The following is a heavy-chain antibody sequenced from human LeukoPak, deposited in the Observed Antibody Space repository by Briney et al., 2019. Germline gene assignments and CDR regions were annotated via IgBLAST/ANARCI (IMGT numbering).Heavy chain of an antibody. CDR1: GGSISSYY. V-gene: IGHV4-59*12. J-gene: IGHJ3*02. Sequence: SETLSLTCTVSGGSISSYYWSWIRQPPGKGLEWIGYIYYSGSTYYNLSLKSRLTISVDTSKNQFSLKLSSVTAADTAVYYCARGYRNTYYYGSGSYYIGLYGAFDIWGQGTMVTVSS. D-gene: IGHD3-10*01. CDR2: IYYSGST. CDR3: ARGYRNTYYYGSGSYYIGLYGAFDI.